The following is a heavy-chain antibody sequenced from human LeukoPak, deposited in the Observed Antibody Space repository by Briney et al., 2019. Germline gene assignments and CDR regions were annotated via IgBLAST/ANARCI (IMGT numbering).Heavy chain of an antibody. CDR2: INPSGGST. V-gene: IGHV1-46*01. J-gene: IGHJ4*02. CDR1: GYTFTSYG. Sequence: ASVKVSCKASGYTFTSYGISWVRQAPGQGLEWMGIINPSGGSTSYAQKFQGRVTMTRDTSTSTVYMELSSLRSDDTAVYYCAREITMVRGVITKVFDYWGQGTLVTVSS. D-gene: IGHD3-10*01. CDR3: AREITMVRGVITKVFDY.